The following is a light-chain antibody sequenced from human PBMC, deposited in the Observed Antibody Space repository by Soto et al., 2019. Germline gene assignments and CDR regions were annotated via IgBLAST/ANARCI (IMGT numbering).Light chain of an antibody. J-gene: IGKJ1*01. CDR2: GAS. V-gene: IGKV3-15*01. Sequence: DIVMTQSPATLSVSPGESATLSCWASQTVGTKLAWYQQQPGQAPRLLIYGASTRATGIPARFSGSGSGTEFTLTIRRLQSEDFAVYFCQQYEKWPPWTFGQGTKVEIK. CDR1: QTVGTK. CDR3: QQYEKWPPWT.